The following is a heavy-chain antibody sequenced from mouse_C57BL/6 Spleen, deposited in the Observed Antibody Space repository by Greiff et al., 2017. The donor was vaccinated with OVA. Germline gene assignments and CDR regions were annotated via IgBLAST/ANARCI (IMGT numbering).Heavy chain of an antibody. V-gene: IGHV1-62-2*01. D-gene: IGHD2-4*01. CDR3: ARHESGYDYGFAY. CDR1: GYTFTEYT. CDR2: FYPGSGSI. J-gene: IGHJ3*01. Sequence: VQRVESGAELVKPGASVKLSCKASGYTFTEYTIHWVKQRSGQGLEWIGWFYPGSGSIKYMENFKDKATLSADNATSTVYMELSRLTSEDSATYFCARHESGYDYGFAYWGQGTLVTVSA.